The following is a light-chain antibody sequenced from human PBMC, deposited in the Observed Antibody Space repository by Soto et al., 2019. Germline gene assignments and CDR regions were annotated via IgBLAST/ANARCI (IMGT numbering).Light chain of an antibody. Sequence: EIVMTQSPATLSVSPGERATLSCRASQSVDSNLAWYQQKPGQAPRLLIYDASTRATGIPARFSGSGSGTEFTLTIGSLESEDFAVYYCQQYNNWPWTFGQGTKVDIK. J-gene: IGKJ1*01. V-gene: IGKV3-15*01. CDR3: QQYNNWPWT. CDR1: QSVDSN. CDR2: DAS.